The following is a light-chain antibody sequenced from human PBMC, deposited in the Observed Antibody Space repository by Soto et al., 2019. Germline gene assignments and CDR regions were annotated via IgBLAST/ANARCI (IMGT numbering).Light chain of an antibody. V-gene: IGKV1-5*03. CDR1: QGISSW. CDR2: KAS. Sequence: IQMTQSPSSLSSSVGDRVTITCRASQGISSWLAWYQQKPGKAPKLLIYKASTLKSGVPSSFSGSGSGTEFTLTISSLQPDDFATYYCQHYNSYSEAFGQGTKVDI. J-gene: IGKJ1*01. CDR3: QHYNSYSEA.